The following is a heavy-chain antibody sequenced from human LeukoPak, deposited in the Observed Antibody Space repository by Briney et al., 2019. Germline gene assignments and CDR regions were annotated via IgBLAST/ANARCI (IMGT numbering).Heavy chain of an antibody. CDR3: ARDQTPYDSSGRFDY. J-gene: IGHJ4*01. V-gene: IGHV3-21*01. CDR2: ISSSSSYI. D-gene: IGHD3-22*01. CDR1: GFTFSSDS. Sequence: GGSLRLSCAASGFTFSSDSMNGVRQAPGKGLEWVSSISSSSSYIYYADSVKGRFTISRDNAKNSLYLQMNSLRAEDTAVYYCARDQTPYDSSGRFDYWGHGTLVTVSS.